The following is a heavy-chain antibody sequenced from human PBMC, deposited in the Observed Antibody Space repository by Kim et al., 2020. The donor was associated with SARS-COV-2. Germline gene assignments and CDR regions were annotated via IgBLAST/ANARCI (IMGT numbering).Heavy chain of an antibody. Sequence: GGSLRLSCAASGFTFSSYAMHWVRQAPGKGLEWVAVISYDGSNKYYADSVKGRFTISRDNSKNTLYLQMNSLRAEDTAVYYCARGGRNCGGDCYTPSDDYWGQGTLVTVSS. V-gene: IGHV3-30-3*01. D-gene: IGHD2-21*02. J-gene: IGHJ4*02. CDR3: ARGGRNCGGDCYTPSDDY. CDR2: ISYDGSNK. CDR1: GFTFSSYA.